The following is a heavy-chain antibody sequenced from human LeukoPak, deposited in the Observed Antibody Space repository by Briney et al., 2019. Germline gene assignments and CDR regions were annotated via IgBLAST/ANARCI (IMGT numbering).Heavy chain of an antibody. CDR1: GYTFTGYY. CDR3: ARTYDVFDI. V-gene: IGHV1-2*02. Sequence: ASVKVSCKASGYTFTGYYIHWVRQAPGQGLEWMGWINPNSGDTKYAQKFQGRVTMTTDTSTNTVYMELRSLRSDDTAVYYCARTYDVFDIWGQGTMVIVSS. CDR2: INPNSGDT. J-gene: IGHJ3*02.